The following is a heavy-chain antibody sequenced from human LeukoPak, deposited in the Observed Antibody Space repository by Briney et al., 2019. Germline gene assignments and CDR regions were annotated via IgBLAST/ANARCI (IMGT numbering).Heavy chain of an antibody. V-gene: IGHV1-24*01. J-gene: IGHJ6*02. CDR2: FDPEDGKT. CDR3: SARQPLYGMHF. CDR1: GDTLTELS. Sequence: ASVKVSCKVSGDTLTELSMHWVRQAPGKGLEWMGGFDPEDGKTMYAQKFQGRVTMTEDTSTDTAYMDLSGLRPEDTAVYYCSARQPLYGMHFWGQGTTVTVSS. D-gene: IGHD6-13*01.